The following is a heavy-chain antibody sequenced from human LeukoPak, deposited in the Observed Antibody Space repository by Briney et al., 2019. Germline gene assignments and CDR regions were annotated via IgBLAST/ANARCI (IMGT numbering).Heavy chain of an antibody. Sequence: PSETLSLTCAVYGGSFSGYYWSWIRQPPGKGLEWIGEINHSGSTNYNPSLKSRVTISVDTSKNQFSLKLSSVTAADTAVYYCARGFGAYIAAAVSPIDYWGQGTLVTVSS. D-gene: IGHD6-13*01. V-gene: IGHV4-34*01. CDR2: INHSGST. J-gene: IGHJ4*02. CDR1: GGSFSGYY. CDR3: ARGFGAYIAAAVSPIDY.